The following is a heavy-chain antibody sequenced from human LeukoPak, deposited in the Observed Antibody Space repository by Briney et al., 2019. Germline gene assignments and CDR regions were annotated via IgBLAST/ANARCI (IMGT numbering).Heavy chain of an antibody. CDR2: INPSDGST. CDR1: GYTFTSYY. CDR3: ARDLISGDWTWDI. V-gene: IGHV1-46*01. J-gene: IGHJ3*02. D-gene: IGHD2-21*02. Sequence: ASVKVSCKASGYTFTSYYLHWVRQAPGQGLEWMGTINPSDGSTTYAQKFQGRVTMTRVTSTSTVYMELSSLRSEDTAVYYCARDLISGDWTWDIWGLGTMVTVSS.